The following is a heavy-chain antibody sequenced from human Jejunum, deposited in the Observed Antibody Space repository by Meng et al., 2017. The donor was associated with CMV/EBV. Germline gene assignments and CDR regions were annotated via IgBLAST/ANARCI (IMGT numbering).Heavy chain of an antibody. J-gene: IGHJ4*02. CDR1: GDFISSGDYY. CDR3: ARDISGSYGEFDS. Sequence: VSGDFISSGDYYWSWIRQHPGKGFEWIGYIYHTGSAYYNPSLRSRVTMSVDTSKNQLSLKLSSVTAADTAVYYCARDISGSYGEFDSWGQGALVTVSS. V-gene: IGHV4-31*02. CDR2: IYHTGSA. D-gene: IGHD1-26*01.